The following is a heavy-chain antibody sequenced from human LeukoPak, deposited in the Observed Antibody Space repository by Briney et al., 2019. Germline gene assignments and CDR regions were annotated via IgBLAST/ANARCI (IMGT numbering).Heavy chain of an antibody. D-gene: IGHD2-21*02. CDR2: IYYSGST. J-gene: IGHJ6*03. Sequence: SETLSLTCTVSGGSISSYYWSWIRQPPGKGLEWIGYIYYSGSTNYNPSLKSRVTISVDTSKNQFSLKLSSVTAADTAVYYCARDGTYCGGDCYSGGYYYYYMDVWGKGTTVTISS. CDR1: GGSISSYY. V-gene: IGHV4-59*12. CDR3: ARDGTYCGGDCYSGGYYYYYMDV.